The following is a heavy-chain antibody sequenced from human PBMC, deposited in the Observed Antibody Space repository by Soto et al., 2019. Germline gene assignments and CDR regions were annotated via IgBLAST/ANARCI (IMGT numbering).Heavy chain of an antibody. CDR3: ARVNVVVVAATREYYFDY. CDR2: INPNSGGT. CDR1: GFIFTGYY. J-gene: IGHJ4*02. V-gene: IGHV1-2*02. D-gene: IGHD2-15*01. Sequence: GASVKVSCKASGFIFTGYYMHWVRQAPGQGLEWMGWINPNSGGTNYAQKFQGRVTMTRDTSISTAYMELSRLRSDDTAVYYCARVNVVVVAATREYYFDYWGQGTLVTVSS.